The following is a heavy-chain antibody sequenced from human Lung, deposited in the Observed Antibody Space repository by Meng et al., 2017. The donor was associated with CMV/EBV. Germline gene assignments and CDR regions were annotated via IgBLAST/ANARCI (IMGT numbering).Heavy chain of an antibody. CDR1: GYTFTAHF. CDR2: IHPHRGNT. J-gene: IGHJ4*02. D-gene: IGHD1-1*01. CDR3: ARDNNWGPDY. V-gene: IGHV1-2*02. Sequence: ASVKVSCKASGYTFTAHFFNWVRQAPGQGLEWMGWIHPHRGNTNYAQQFQGRVTLTTDTSINTGYMELTRLTSDDTAVYYCARDNNWGPDYWGQGTLVTVSS.